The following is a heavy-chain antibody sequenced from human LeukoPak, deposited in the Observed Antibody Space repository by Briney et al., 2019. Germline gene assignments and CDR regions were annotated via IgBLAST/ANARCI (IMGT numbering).Heavy chain of an antibody. Sequence: ASVKVSCKASGYTFTSYGVSGMRQAPGQGLEWMGWISGNNGKTNYAQKFQGRVIMTTDTSTSTAYLELRSLRSDDTAVYYCSRDEKRMEANFDFWGQGTLVTVSS. CDR3: SRDEKRMEANFDF. CDR2: ISGNNGKT. V-gene: IGHV1-18*01. D-gene: IGHD1-1*01. J-gene: IGHJ4*02. CDR1: GYTFTSYG.